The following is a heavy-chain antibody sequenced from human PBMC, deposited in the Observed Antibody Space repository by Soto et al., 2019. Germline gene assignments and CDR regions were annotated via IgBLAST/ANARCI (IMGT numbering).Heavy chain of an antibody. J-gene: IGHJ4*02. Sequence: SETLSLTCTVSGGSISSGGYYLSWIRQHPGKGLEWIGYIYYSGSTYYNPSLKSRVTISVDTSKNQFSLKLSSVTAADTAVYYCARAPGSLASTYYFDYWGQGTLVTVSS. D-gene: IGHD2-15*01. CDR3: ARAPGSLASTYYFDY. CDR1: GGSISSGGYY. CDR2: IYYSGST. V-gene: IGHV4-31*03.